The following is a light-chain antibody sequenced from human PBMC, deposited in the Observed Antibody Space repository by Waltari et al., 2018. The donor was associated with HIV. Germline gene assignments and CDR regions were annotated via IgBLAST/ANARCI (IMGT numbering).Light chain of an antibody. CDR1: QDIRYD. CDR2: STS. Sequence: DIQMTQSPSSLSASVGDRITITCRASQDIRYDLGWYQQKPGIPPRRLIYSTSTLQSGVSSRFSGSGSGTEFILKISSLQPEDSATYYCLQHHDYPRTFGQGTKLEI. J-gene: IGKJ2*01. CDR3: LQHHDYPRT. V-gene: IGKV1-17*01.